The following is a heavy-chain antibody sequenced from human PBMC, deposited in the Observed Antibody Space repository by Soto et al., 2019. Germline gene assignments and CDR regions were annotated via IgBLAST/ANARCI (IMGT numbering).Heavy chain of an antibody. V-gene: IGHV3-48*02. D-gene: IGHD3-10*01. CDR3: AAEPPRITRFRGVRHFDY. J-gene: IGHJ4*02. Sequence: EVQLVESGGGLVQPGGSLRLSCAASGFTFSSYSMNWVRQAPGKGLEWLSYLSSSSSTIYYADSVKGRFTISRDNAKNSLYMQMNRRRDEHTCVYYSAAEPPRITRFRGVRHFDYWGQGTLVTAPS. CDR2: LSSSSSTI. CDR1: GFTFSSYS.